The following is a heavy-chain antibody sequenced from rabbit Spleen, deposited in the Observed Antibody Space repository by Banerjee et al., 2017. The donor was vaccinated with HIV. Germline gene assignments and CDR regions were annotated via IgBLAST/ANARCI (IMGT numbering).Heavy chain of an antibody. Sequence: QSLEESGGGLVKPGGCLELFCKASGFTLSSYYMNWVRQAPGKGLEWIGYIDPVFGITYYANWVNGRFSISRENAQNTVFLQMTSLTAADTATYFCARDGAGGSYFALWGPGTLVTVS. D-gene: IGHD8-1*01. V-gene: IGHV1S7*01. J-gene: IGHJ6*01. CDR1: GFTLSSYY. CDR3: ARDGAGGSYFAL. CDR2: IDPVFGIT.